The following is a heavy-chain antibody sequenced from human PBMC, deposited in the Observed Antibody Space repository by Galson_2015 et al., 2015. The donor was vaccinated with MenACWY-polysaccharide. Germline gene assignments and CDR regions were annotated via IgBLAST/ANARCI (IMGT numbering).Heavy chain of an antibody. CDR1: GFTFSSYG. J-gene: IGHJ4*02. CDR3: AKREARNSGPFDL. D-gene: IGHD6-19*01. CDR2: ITYDGSDQ. Sequence: SLRLSCAASGFTFSSYGMHWVRQAPGKGLEWVTYITYDGSDQNYARYVKGRFTISRDNSKSMLYLQMDSLRAEDTAVYHCAKREARNSGPFDLWGQGALVTVSS. V-gene: IGHV3-30*18.